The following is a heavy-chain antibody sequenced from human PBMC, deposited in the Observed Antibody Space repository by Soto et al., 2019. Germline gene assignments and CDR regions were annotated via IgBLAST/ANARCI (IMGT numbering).Heavy chain of an antibody. D-gene: IGHD3-16*01. Sequence: PGESLKISCKGVGYKFGSAWIGWVRQMPGKGLEWMGLIKPGTSDIRYSPPFRGQVTISADEAATTAADTAMYFCARGVDYYATSGYFSFDSWGQGIPVTV. V-gene: IGHV5-51*01. CDR2: IKPGTSDI. CDR1: GYKFGSAW. J-gene: IGHJ4*02. CDR3: SGYFSFDS.